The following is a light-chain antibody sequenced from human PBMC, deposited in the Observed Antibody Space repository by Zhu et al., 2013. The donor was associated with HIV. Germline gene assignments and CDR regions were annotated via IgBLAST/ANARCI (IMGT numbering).Light chain of an antibody. J-gene: IGKJ2*01. V-gene: IGKV1-5*01. Sequence: DIQMTQSPSTLSASVGDRVTITCRASQSITKWLAWYQQKPGKAPRLLMYETSTRAAGIPARFSGSGSVRDFTLTITGLEPEDFAVYYCQQRGSRPPYTFGQGTILEIK. CDR1: QSITKW. CDR2: ETS. CDR3: QQRGSRPPYT.